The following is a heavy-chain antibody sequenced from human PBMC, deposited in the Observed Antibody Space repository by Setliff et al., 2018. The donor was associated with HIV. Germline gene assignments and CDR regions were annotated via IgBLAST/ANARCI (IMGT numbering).Heavy chain of an antibody. CDR2: IEHDGSKK. J-gene: IGHJ4*02. Sequence: LRLSCAASGFTFSTYGMHWVRQAPGKGLEWETFIEHDGSKKFYADSVKGRFTISRDNSKNTLYLQMNSLRAEDTAIYYCARRFQYCSGGYCSEAFDFWGQGTLVTVSS. CDR3: ARRFQYCSGGYCSEAFDF. V-gene: IGHV3-30*03. D-gene: IGHD2-15*01. CDR1: GFTFSTYG.